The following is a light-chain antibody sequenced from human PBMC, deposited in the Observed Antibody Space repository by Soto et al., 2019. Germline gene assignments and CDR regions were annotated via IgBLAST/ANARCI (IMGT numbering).Light chain of an antibody. CDR3: QQRINWPRT. CDR2: GAS. Sequence: EIVLTQSPGTLSLSPGERATLSCRASQSVSSSYLAWYQQKPGQAPRLLIYGASSRATGIPDRFSGSGSGTDFTLTISRLEPEDFAVYYCQQRINWPRTFGQGAKVDIK. J-gene: IGKJ1*01. V-gene: IGKV3D-20*02. CDR1: QSVSSSY.